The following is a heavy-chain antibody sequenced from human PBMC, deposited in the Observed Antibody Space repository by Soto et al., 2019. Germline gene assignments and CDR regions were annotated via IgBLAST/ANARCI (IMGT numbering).Heavy chain of an antibody. CDR3: ARSPYSLRGQLARGPFDY. Sequence: ASVKVSCKASGYTFTIYYMHWVRQAPGQGLEWMGIINPSGGSTSYAQKFQGRVTMTRDTSTSTVYMELSSLRSEDTAVYYCARSPYSLRGQLARGPFDYWGQGTLVTVSS. CDR2: INPSGGST. V-gene: IGHV1-46*03. D-gene: IGHD6-13*01. CDR1: GYTFTIYY. J-gene: IGHJ4*02.